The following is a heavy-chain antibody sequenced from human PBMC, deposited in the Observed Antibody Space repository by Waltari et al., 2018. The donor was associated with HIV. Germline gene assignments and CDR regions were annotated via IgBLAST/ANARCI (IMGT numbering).Heavy chain of an antibody. CDR2: IDWDDDK. V-gene: IGHV2-70*15. CDR3: ARMASDFGVVTQTFDP. D-gene: IGHD3-3*01. Sequence: QVTLRESGPALVKPTQTLTLTCTFSGFSLSTSGMCVSWIRQPPGKALEWLARIDWDDDKYYSTSLKTRLTISKGTSKNQVVLTMTNMDPVDTATYYCARMASDFGVVTQTFDPWGQGTLVTVSS. J-gene: IGHJ5*02. CDR1: GFSLSTSGMC.